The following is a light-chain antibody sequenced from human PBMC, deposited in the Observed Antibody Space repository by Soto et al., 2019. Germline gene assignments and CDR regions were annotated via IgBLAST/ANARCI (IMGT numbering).Light chain of an antibody. CDR1: SSDVGGYNY. V-gene: IGLV2-14*01. Sequence: QSVLTQPASVSGSPGQSITLSSTGTSSDVGGYNYVSWYQQHPGKAPKLMIYAVSNRPSGVSNRFSGSKSGNTASLTISGLQAEDEADYYCSSYTSSSTLVFGTGTKLTVL. CDR2: AVS. J-gene: IGLJ1*01. CDR3: SSYTSSSTLV.